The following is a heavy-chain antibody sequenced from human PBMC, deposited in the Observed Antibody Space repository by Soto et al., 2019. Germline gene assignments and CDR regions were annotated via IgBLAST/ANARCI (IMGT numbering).Heavy chain of an antibody. CDR2: MYHSGST. Sequence: QVQLQEWGTGPVKPSGTLSLTCAVSGASISSSNWWSWVRQRPGKGLEGIGEMYHSGSTNYSPSLKSRVTISLDKSKTQFSLRLSSVTAADTAVYYCARAPGMIPIFGVILTWGQGTLVTVSS. V-gene: IGHV4-4*02. J-gene: IGHJ5*02. D-gene: IGHD3-3*01. CDR3: ARAPGMIPIFGVILT. CDR1: GASISSSNW.